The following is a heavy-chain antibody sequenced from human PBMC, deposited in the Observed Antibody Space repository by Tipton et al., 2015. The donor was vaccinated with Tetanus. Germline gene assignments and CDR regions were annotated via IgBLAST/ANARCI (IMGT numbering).Heavy chain of an antibody. J-gene: IGHJ3*02. Sequence: TLSLTCTVSGGSISSSSYYWGWIRQPPGKGLEWIGSIYYSGSTYYNPSLKSRVTISVDTSKDQFSLKLSSVTAADTAVYYCARGIAVMGATGRKDAFDIWGQGTMVTVSS. CDR3: ARGIAVMGATGRKDAFDI. V-gene: IGHV4-39*07. CDR1: GGSISSSSYY. CDR2: IYYSGST. D-gene: IGHD1-26*01.